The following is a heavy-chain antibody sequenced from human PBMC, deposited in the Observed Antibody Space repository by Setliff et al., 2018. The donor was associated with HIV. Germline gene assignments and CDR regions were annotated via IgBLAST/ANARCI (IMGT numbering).Heavy chain of an antibody. J-gene: IGHJ5*02. CDR3: AREGHVATPGSSEFDP. CDR1: GYSFSSYY. CDR2: INPRGGKA. V-gene: IGHV1-46*01. D-gene: IGHD2-15*01. Sequence: ASVKVSCKASGYSFSSYYMHWVRQAPGQGLEWMGIINPRGGKANYAQRFQGRLTVTTDTSTSTVYMELRLLTSDDTAIYYCAREGHVATPGSSEFDPWGQGTLVTVPS.